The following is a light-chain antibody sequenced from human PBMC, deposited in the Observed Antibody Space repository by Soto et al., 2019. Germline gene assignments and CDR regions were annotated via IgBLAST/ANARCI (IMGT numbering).Light chain of an antibody. J-gene: IGKJ4*01. CDR1: QSVTTY. Sequence: EIVLTQSPATLSLSPGQRATLSCRASQSVTTYLAWYQQRPGQAPRLLIYDASKRATGIPARFSGSGSRTDFTLTTSSLETEDSAVYYCQPRSTWPRCFGGWTKVEIK. CDR3: QPRSTWPRC. CDR2: DAS. V-gene: IGKV3-11*01.